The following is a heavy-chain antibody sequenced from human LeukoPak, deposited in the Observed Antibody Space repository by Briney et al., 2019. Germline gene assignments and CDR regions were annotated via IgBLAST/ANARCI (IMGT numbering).Heavy chain of an antibody. CDR1: GFTFSSYW. J-gene: IGHJ6*03. D-gene: IGHD6-13*01. CDR3: AREGSAIEGRLGGSSSFHYHYYMDV. V-gene: IGHV3-7*01. CDR2: IKQDGREK. Sequence: GGSLRLSCAASGFTFSSYWMSWVRQAPGKGLEWVANIKQDGREKYYVDSVKGRFTISRDNAKNSLYLQMNSLRADDTAVYYCAREGSAIEGRLGGSSSFHYHYYMDVWGKGTTVTVSS.